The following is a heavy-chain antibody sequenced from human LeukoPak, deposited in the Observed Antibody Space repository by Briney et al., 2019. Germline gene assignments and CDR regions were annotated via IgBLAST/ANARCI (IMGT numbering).Heavy chain of an antibody. Sequence: GASVKVSCKASGYTFTSYDINWVRQATGQGLEWMGWMNPNSGNTGYAQKFQGRVTTTRNTSISTAYMELSSLRSEDTAVYYCARGGYCSGTSCYEGYRYYYGMDVWGQGTTVTVSS. V-gene: IGHV1-8*01. D-gene: IGHD2-2*01. CDR2: MNPNSGNT. CDR1: GYTFTSYD. CDR3: ARGGYCSGTSCYEGYRYYYGMDV. J-gene: IGHJ6*02.